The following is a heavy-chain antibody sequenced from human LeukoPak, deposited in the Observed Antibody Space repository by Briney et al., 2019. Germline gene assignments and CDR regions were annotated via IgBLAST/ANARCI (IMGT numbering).Heavy chain of an antibody. Sequence: PSETLSLTCAVYGGSFSGYYWSWIRQPPGKGLEWIGEINHSGGTNYNPSLKSRVTISVDTSKNQFSLKLSSVTAADTAVYYCARASNFPGRQLAPGDAFDIWGQGTMVTVSS. J-gene: IGHJ3*02. CDR2: INHSGGT. CDR1: GGSFSGYY. V-gene: IGHV4-34*01. D-gene: IGHD6-13*01. CDR3: ARASNFPGRQLAPGDAFDI.